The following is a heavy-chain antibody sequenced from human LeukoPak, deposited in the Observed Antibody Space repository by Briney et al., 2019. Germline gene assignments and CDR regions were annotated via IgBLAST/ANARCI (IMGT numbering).Heavy chain of an antibody. D-gene: IGHD2-21*02. Sequence: GESLKISCKGSGYSFTTYWIGWVRQMPGKGLEWMGLIYPVNSDTKYSPSFQGQVTISADKSISTIYLQWRRLQASDTAMYYCARPSGDNRFDYWGQGTLVTVSS. CDR3: ARPSGDNRFDY. CDR1: GYSFTTYW. J-gene: IGHJ4*02. V-gene: IGHV5-51*01. CDR2: IYPVNSDT.